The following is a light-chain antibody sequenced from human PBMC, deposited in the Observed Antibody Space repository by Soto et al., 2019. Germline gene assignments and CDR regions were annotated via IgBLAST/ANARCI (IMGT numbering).Light chain of an antibody. CDR2: GAS. CDR3: QESNNWPYT. V-gene: IGKV3-15*01. Sequence: EIVMTQSPATLSVSPGERATLSCRASQSVTDNLAWYQQKPGQAPRLLIYGASTRATGIPARFSGSGSGTEFTLTISSLQSEDFALYYCQESNNWPYTFGQGTKLEIQ. CDR1: QSVTDN. J-gene: IGKJ2*01.